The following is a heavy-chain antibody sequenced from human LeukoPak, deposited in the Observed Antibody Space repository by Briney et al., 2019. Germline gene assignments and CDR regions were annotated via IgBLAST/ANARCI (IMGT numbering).Heavy chain of an antibody. Sequence: PGGSLRLTCAASGFTFSSYAMSWVRQAPGKGLEWVSAISGSGGSTYYADSVKGRFTISRDNSKNTLYLQMNSLRVEDTAVYYCAKSLWFGDRYYYYMDVWGKGTTVTVSS. CDR2: ISGSGGST. CDR1: GFTFSSYA. V-gene: IGHV3-23*01. CDR3: AKSLWFGDRYYYYMDV. D-gene: IGHD3-10*01. J-gene: IGHJ6*03.